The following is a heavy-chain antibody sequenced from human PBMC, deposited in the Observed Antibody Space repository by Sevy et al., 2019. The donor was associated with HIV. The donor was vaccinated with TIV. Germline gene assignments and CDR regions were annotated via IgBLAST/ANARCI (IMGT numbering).Heavy chain of an antibody. Sequence: GGSLRLSCAASGFIFNDYNMNWVRQAPGKGLEWVSFIFSSNSWIYYADSVKGRFTISRDNTKNSLYLQMNSLRAEDTAVYYCTRDKTILEGRYGMDVWGQGTTVTVSS. V-gene: IGHV3-21*01. CDR3: TRDKTILEGRYGMDV. J-gene: IGHJ6*02. CDR1: GFIFNDYN. D-gene: IGHD3-3*01. CDR2: IFSSNSWI.